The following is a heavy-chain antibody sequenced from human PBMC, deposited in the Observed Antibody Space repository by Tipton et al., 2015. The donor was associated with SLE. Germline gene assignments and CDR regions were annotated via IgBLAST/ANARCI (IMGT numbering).Heavy chain of an antibody. CDR2: IDPNNGAT. Sequence: QLVQSGPEVKKPGASVRVSCKASGYTFTTYGISWVRQAPGQGLEWMGRIDPNNGATSYAQKFQGRVTMTRDTSITTAYMQLSGLQSDDTAVYFCVSSSLHSGWSYWGHGTLVTVSS. D-gene: IGHD6-19*01. CDR3: VSSSLHSGWSY. CDR1: GYTFTTYG. J-gene: IGHJ4*01. V-gene: IGHV1-2*06.